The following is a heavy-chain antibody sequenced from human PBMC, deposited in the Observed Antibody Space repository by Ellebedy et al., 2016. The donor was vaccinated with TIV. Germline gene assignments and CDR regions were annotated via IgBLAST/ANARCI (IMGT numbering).Heavy chain of an antibody. CDR3: ARVGPVPAAENWFDP. Sequence: AASVKVSCKASGGTFSSYAISWVRQAPGQGLEWMGWINPNSGGTNYAQKFQGRVTLTRDTSISTAYMELSRLTSDDTAIYYCARVGPVPAAENWFDPWGQGTLVTVSS. CDR1: GGTFSSYA. CDR2: INPNSGGT. D-gene: IGHD2-2*01. J-gene: IGHJ5*02. V-gene: IGHV1-2*02.